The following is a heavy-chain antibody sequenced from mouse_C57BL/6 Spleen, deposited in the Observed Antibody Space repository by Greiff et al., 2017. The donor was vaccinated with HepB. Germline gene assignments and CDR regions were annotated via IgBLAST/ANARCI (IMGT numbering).Heavy chain of an antibody. Sequence: EVHLVESGGDLVKPGGSLKLSCAASGFTFSSYGMSWVRQTPDKRLEWVATISSGGSYTYYPDSVKGRFTISRDNAKNTLYLQMSSLKSEDTAMYYCARQNYDYALDYWGQGTTLTVSS. D-gene: IGHD2-4*01. V-gene: IGHV5-6*01. CDR2: ISSGGSYT. CDR1: GFTFSSYG. J-gene: IGHJ2*01. CDR3: ARQNYDYALDY.